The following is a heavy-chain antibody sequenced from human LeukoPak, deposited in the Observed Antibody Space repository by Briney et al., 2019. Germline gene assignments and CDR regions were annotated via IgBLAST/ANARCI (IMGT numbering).Heavy chain of an antibody. J-gene: IGHJ4*02. Sequence: QTGGSLRLSCAASGFTFSSYEMNWVRQAPGKGLEWVSYISSSGSTIYYADSVKGRFTISRDNAMNTLYLQMNSLRAEDSALYYCTRDMQGSRLYLVGSQNDWGQGTLVTVSS. CDR3: TRDMQGSRLYLVGSQND. CDR1: GFTFSSYE. D-gene: IGHD1-26*01. CDR2: ISSSGSTI. V-gene: IGHV3-48*03.